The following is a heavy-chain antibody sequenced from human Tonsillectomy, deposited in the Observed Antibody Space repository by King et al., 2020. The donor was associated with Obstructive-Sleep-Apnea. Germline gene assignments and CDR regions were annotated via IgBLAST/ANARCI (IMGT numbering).Heavy chain of an antibody. CDR3: ARDYESRVRGSSPGY. J-gene: IGHJ4*02. D-gene: IGHD3-10*01. CDR1: GYTFTSYG. V-gene: IGHV1-18*01. Sequence: HVQLVESGAEVKKPGASVKVSCKASGYTFTSYGISWVRQAPGQGLEWMGWISAYNGNTKYAQNLQGRVTMTTDTSTSTAYMELRSLRSDDTAVYYCARDYESRVRGSSPGYWGQGTLVTVSS. CDR2: ISAYNGNT.